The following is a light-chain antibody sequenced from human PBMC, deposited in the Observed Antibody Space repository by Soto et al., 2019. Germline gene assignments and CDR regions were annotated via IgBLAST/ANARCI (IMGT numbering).Light chain of an antibody. J-gene: IGKJ4*01. CDR2: GAS. CDR3: QQYDGSLPPVT. Sequence: DIILTQSPDIVSVSPGERATLSCRASRSVSTSLAWYQHKHGRAPRLLIYGASTRVTDIPARFSGSGSGTDFTLAINYLKSEDFGVYYCQQYDGSLPPVTFGGGTKVEI. CDR1: RSVSTS. V-gene: IGKV3-15*01.